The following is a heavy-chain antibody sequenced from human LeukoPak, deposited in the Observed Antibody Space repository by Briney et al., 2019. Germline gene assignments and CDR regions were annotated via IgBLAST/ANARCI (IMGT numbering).Heavy chain of an antibody. V-gene: IGHV3-11*04. CDR2: ISSSGSTI. CDR3: ARGVYCSSTSCYRGFDY. D-gene: IGHD2-2*01. Sequence: GSLRLSCAASGFTFSDYYMSWIRQAPGKGLEWVSYISSSGSTIYYADSVKGRFTISRDNAKNSLYLQMNSLRAGDTAVYYCARGVYCSSTSCYRGFDYWGQGTLVTVSS. CDR1: GFTFSDYY. J-gene: IGHJ4*02.